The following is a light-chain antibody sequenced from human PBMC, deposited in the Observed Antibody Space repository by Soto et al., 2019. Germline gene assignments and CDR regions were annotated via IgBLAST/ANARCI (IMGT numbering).Light chain of an antibody. CDR3: QQYGKLPRT. J-gene: IGKJ1*01. V-gene: IGKV3-20*01. CDR1: QSVSSSY. Sequence: ESVLTQSPGTLSLSPGERATLSCRASQSVSSSYLAWYQQKPGQAPRLLIFGASRRATGIPDRFSGSGSGTNFTLTISRLEPEDFAVYYCQQYGKLPRTFGQGTKVDIK. CDR2: GAS.